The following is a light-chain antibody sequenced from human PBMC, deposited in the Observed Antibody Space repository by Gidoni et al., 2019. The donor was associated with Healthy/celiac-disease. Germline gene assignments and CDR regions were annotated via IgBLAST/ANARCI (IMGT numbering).Light chain of an antibody. Sequence: DIQMNQSPSSLSASVGDRVTITCRASQSISSYLNWYQQKPGKAPKLLIYAASSLQSGVPSRFSGSGSGTDFTLTISSLPPEDFATYYCQQSYSTPWTFXXXTKVEIK. CDR2: AAS. V-gene: IGKV1-39*01. J-gene: IGKJ1*01. CDR1: QSISSY. CDR3: QQSYSTPWT.